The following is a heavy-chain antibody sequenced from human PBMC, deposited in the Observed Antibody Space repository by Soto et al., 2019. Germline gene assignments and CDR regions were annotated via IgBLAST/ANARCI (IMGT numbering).Heavy chain of an antibody. D-gene: IGHD3-22*01. CDR1: GGTFDSYD. Sequence: QVQLVQSGAEVKKPGSSVKVSCKISGGTFDSYDVTWVRQVPGQGLEWMGGIIPGLFKRHYTQKFQGRVTIPVDEAASTTYLECNRLPSADTAVYYCARAPLHEPETTMAYYYHYWGQATLVTVSS. J-gene: IGHJ4*02. CDR2: IIPGLFKR. V-gene: IGHV1-69*01. CDR3: ARAPLHEPETTMAYYYHY.